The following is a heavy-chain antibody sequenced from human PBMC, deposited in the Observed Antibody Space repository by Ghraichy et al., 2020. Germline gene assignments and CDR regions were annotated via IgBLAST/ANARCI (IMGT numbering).Heavy chain of an antibody. CDR1: GGSFSGYY. CDR3: ARGHYDSSGYPH. Sequence: SETLSLTCAVYGGSFSGYYWSWIRQPPGKGLEWIGEINHSGSTNYNPSLESRVTISVDTSKNQFSLKLSSVTAADTAVYYCARGHYDSSGYPHWGQGTLVTVSS. V-gene: IGHV4-34*01. D-gene: IGHD3-22*01. J-gene: IGHJ4*02. CDR2: INHSGST.